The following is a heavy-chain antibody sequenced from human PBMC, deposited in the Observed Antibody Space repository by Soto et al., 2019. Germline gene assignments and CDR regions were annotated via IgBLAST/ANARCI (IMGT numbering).Heavy chain of an antibody. Sequence: SETLSLTCTASGGSINDIRYYWGWIRQPPGKGLEWIGSIYYTGNTYFNPSLRSRITISVDTSNNQFSLKLSSVTAADTAVYYCASIAVAGRRLDPWGQGTLVTVSS. D-gene: IGHD6-19*01. J-gene: IGHJ5*02. V-gene: IGHV4-39*01. CDR1: GGSINDIRYY. CDR3: ASIAVAGRRLDP. CDR2: IYYTGNT.